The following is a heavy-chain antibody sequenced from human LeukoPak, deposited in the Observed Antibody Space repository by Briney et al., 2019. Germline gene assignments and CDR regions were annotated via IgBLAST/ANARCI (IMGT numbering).Heavy chain of an antibody. J-gene: IGHJ5*02. CDR1: GFTFDDYG. CDR3: VREGGSGWYSGWFDP. D-gene: IGHD6-19*01. Sequence: GGSLRLSCAASGFTFDDYGMSWVRQAPGKGLEWVSGINWNGGSTGYADSVKGRFTISRDNAKNSLYLQMNSLRDEDTAIYYCVREGGSGWYSGWFDPWGQGTLVIVSS. CDR2: INWNGGST. V-gene: IGHV3-20*04.